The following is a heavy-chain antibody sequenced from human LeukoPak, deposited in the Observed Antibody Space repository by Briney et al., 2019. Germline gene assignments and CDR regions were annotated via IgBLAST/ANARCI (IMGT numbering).Heavy chain of an antibody. CDR3: ARGEDNGDDFDY. D-gene: IGHD4-17*01. Sequence: ASVKVSCKLSGHTLSDFSMHWVRQAPGQGLEWMGWISPRGGTNYAQKFQGWVTMTRDTSISTAYMELSRLRSDDTAVYYCARGEDNGDDFDYWGQGTLVTVSS. J-gene: IGHJ4*02. CDR1: GHTLSDFS. CDR2: ISPRGGT. V-gene: IGHV1-2*04.